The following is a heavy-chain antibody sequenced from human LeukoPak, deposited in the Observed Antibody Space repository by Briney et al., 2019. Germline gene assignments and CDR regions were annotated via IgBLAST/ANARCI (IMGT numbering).Heavy chain of an antibody. J-gene: IGHJ4*02. D-gene: IGHD3-22*01. CDR2: TYYSGST. V-gene: IGHV4-31*03. CDR1: GGSISSGGYY. Sequence: PSQTLSLTCTVSGGSISSGGYYWSWIRQHPGKGLEWIGYTYYSGSTYYNPSLKSRVTISADTSKNQFSLKLTSVTAADTAVYYCARVVRSNYYDSPWFFDYWGQGTLVTVSS. CDR3: ARVVRSNYYDSPWFFDY.